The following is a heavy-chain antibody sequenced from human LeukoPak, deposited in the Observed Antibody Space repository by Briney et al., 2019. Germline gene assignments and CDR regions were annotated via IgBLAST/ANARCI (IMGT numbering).Heavy chain of an antibody. CDR1: GFTFSSSE. J-gene: IGHJ6*03. Sequence: GGSLRLSCVASGFTFSSSEMNWVRQAPGKGLEWISYITSSSRTIWYADSVKGRFTISRDNAKNSLYLQMNSLRAEDTAVYYCARLRYHDFWSGYWKYYYYMDVWGKGTTVTVSS. CDR3: ARLRYHDFWSGYWKYYYYMDV. D-gene: IGHD3-3*01. V-gene: IGHV3-48*03. CDR2: ITSSSRTI.